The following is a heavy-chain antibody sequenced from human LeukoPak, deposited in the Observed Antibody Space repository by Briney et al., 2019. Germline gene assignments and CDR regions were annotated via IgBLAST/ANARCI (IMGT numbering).Heavy chain of an antibody. CDR3: ARVPGLVATYYFDY. J-gene: IGHJ4*02. D-gene: IGHD5-12*01. V-gene: IGHV1-2*02. Sequence: ASVKVSCKASGYTFTGYYMHWVRQAPGQGLEWMGWINPNSGGTDYAQKFQGRVTMTRDTSISTAYLELRRLRSDDTAVYYCARVPGLVATYYFDYWGQGTLVTVSS. CDR1: GYTFTGYY. CDR2: INPNSGGT.